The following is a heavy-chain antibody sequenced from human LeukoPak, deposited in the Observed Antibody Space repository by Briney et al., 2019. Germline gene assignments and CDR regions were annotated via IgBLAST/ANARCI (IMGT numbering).Heavy chain of an antibody. CDR2: ISGSGGST. J-gene: IGHJ4*02. CDR1: GFTFSSYG. V-gene: IGHV3-23*01. D-gene: IGHD3-9*01. CDR3: ARAVRYFDYLLGPPDY. Sequence: GGTLRLSCAASGFTFSSYGMSWVRQAPGKGLEWVSAISGSGGSTYYADSVKGRFTISRDNSKNTLYLQMNSLRAEDMAVYYCARAVRYFDYLLGPPDYWGQGTLVTVSS.